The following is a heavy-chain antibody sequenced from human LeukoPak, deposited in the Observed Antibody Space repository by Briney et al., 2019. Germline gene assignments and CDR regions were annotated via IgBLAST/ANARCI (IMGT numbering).Heavy chain of an antibody. CDR1: GFTSSTAW. CDR3: LAFKFPLRWFGFDF. Sequence: GGSLRLSCEVSGFTSSTAWLTWVRQAPGKGLEWVADMRQDGSDKYYVDSVKGRFVISGNIAKNSVSLHMNRLSVEDTAVYYCLAFKFPLRWFGFDFWGRGTMGTVSS. CDR2: MRQDGSDK. J-gene: IGHJ3*01. D-gene: IGHD3-16*01. V-gene: IGHV3-7*01.